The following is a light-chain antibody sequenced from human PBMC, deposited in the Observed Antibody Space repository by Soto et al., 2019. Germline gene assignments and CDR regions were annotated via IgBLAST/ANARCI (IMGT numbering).Light chain of an antibody. CDR2: AAS. CDR1: QNIYNY. CDR3: EQTYSTPVT. Sequence: DIQMTQSPSSLSASVGDRVTVTCRTSQNIYNYLNWYQQKPGKAPKLLIYAASSVQSGVPLRFSGTGSGTDITLTISSLQSEDFATYYCEQTYSTPVTFGLGTRLEIK. V-gene: IGKV1-39*01. J-gene: IGKJ5*01.